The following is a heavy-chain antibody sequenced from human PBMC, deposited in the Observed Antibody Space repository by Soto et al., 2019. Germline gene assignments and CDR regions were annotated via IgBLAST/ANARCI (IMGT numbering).Heavy chain of an antibody. CDR3: AKGGPKDIVVVVAATVDY. J-gene: IGHJ4*02. Sequence: GGSLRLSCAASGFTFSSYAMSWVRQAPGKGLEWVSAISGSGGSTYYADSVKGRVTISRDNSKNTLYLQMNSLRAEDTAVYYCAKGGPKDIVVVVAATVDYWGQVTLVTVAS. V-gene: IGHV3-23*01. CDR1: GFTFSSYA. D-gene: IGHD2-15*01. CDR2: ISGSGGST.